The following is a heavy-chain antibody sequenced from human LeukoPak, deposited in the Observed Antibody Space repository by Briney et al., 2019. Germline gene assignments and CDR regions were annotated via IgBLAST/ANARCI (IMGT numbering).Heavy chain of an antibody. CDR1: GGSISNYY. Sequence: SETLSLTCTVSGGSISNYYWSWIRQPAGKGLEWIGRIYTSGTTSYNPSLKSRVTMSMDTSKSQCSLKLSSVTAADTAVYYCASGSSGYDPWGQGTLVTVSS. CDR2: IYTSGTT. D-gene: IGHD5-12*01. J-gene: IGHJ5*02. V-gene: IGHV4-4*07. CDR3: ASGSSGYDP.